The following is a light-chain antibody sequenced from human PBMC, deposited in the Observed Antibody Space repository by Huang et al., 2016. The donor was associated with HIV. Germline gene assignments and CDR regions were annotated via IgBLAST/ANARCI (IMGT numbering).Light chain of an antibody. V-gene: IGKV3-11*01. CDR3: QQRTNWPPGFT. J-gene: IGKJ3*01. CDR1: QSVGGY. CDR2: DAS. Sequence: EIVLTQSPATLSLSPGERVTLSCRASQSVGGYLAWYQQKPGQAPRLLIYDASNRATGIPARCSGSGSGTDFTLTISSLEPEDFAVYYCQQRTNWPPGFTFGPGTKVDIK.